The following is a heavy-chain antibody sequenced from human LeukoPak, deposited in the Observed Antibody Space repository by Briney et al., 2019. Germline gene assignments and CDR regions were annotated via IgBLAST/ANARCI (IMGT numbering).Heavy chain of an antibody. J-gene: IGHJ4*02. V-gene: IGHV3-9*01. Sequence: GGSLRLSCAASGFTFDDYAMHWVRQAPGKGLEWVSGISWNSGSIGYADSVKGRFTISRDNAENSLYLQMNSLRAEDTALYYCAKFLRDSVVWGQGTLVTVSS. CDR2: ISWNSGSI. D-gene: IGHD4-17*01. CDR1: GFTFDDYA. CDR3: AKFLRDSVV.